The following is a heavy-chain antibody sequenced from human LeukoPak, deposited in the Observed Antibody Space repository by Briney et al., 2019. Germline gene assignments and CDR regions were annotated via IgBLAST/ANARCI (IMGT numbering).Heavy chain of an antibody. J-gene: IGHJ4*02. CDR3: AREYSASEH. CDR1: GYTSVGYY. D-gene: IGHD5-12*01. Sequence: EASVKVSCKASGYTSVGYYLHWVRQAPGQGLEWMAWIDPYTGNTHYAQKFQGRITVTRDTSVSTTYMELSWLTSDDTARYYCAREYSASEHWGQGTLVTVSS. CDR2: IDPYTGNT. V-gene: IGHV1-2*02.